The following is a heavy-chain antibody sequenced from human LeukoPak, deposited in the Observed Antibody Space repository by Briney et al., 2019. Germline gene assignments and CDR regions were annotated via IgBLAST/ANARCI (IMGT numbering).Heavy chain of an antibody. CDR3: ARRRREVWFGEKASIDS. CDR1: GVSITNSHYY. V-gene: IGHV4-39*01. Sequence: PSETLSLTCSVSGVSITNSHYYWDWLRQPPGKGLEWIGGIYYSGSTYYNPSLESRVTISVDTSKNQFSLRLNSVNAADTAVYYCARRRREVWFGEKASIDSWGQGTLVT. J-gene: IGHJ4*02. D-gene: IGHD3-10*01. CDR2: IYYSGST.